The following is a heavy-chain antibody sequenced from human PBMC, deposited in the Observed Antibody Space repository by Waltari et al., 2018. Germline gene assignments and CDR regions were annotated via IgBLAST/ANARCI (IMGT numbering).Heavy chain of an antibody. CDR2: IIHSFGTA. V-gene: IGHV1-69*01. J-gene: IGHJ6*02. Sequence: VQLVQSGAEVKKPGSSVKVSCKASGGTFSSYAISWVRQAPGHGLEWMGGIIHSFGTANYAQKFQGRVTITADESTSTAYMELSSLRAEDTAVYYCAKPRFWSGYYQNYYYYGMDVWGQGTTVTVSS. CDR1: GGTFSSYA. CDR3: AKPRFWSGYYQNYYYYGMDV. D-gene: IGHD3-3*01.